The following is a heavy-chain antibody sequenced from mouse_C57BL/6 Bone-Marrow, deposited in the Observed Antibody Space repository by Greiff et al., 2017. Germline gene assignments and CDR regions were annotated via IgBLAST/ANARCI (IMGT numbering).Heavy chain of an antibody. J-gene: IGHJ1*03. CDR2: IHPNSGST. CDR3: ASPPRLGPSWYFDV. V-gene: IGHV1-64*01. CDR1: GYTFTSYW. Sequence: QVQLQQPGAELVKPGASVKLSCKASGYTFTSYWMHWVKQRPGQGLEWIGMIHPNSGSTNYNEKFKSKVTLTVDKSSSTAYMQLSSLTSEDSAVYYCASPPRLGPSWYFDVWGTGTTVTVSS.